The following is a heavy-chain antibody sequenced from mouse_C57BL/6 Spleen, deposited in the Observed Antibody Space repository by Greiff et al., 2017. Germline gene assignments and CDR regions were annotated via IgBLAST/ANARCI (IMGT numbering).Heavy chain of an antibody. CDR1: GYTFTSYW. Sequence: QVQLKQSGAELAKPGASVKLSCKASGYTFTSYWKHWVKQRPGRGLEWMGYINPSSGYTKYNQKFKDKATLNADKTSSTAYMQLSSLTSEDLAVYYCASIYYDYDGGYFDFWGQGTTLTVSS. CDR3: ASIYYDYDGGYFDF. D-gene: IGHD2-4*01. CDR2: INPSSGYT. V-gene: IGHV1-7*01. J-gene: IGHJ2*01.